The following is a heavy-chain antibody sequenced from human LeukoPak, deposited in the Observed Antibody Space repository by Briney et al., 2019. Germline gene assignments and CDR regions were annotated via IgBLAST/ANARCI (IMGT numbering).Heavy chain of an antibody. CDR2: MNPNSGNT. V-gene: IGHV1-8*01. CDR1: GYTFTSYD. Sequence: ASVKVSCKASGYTFTSYDINWVRQATGQGLEWMGWMNPNSGNTGYAQKFQGRVTMTRNTSISTAYMELSSLGSEDTAVYYCARPTYCSSTSCPGLNFDYWGQGTLVTVSS. J-gene: IGHJ4*02. D-gene: IGHD2-2*01. CDR3: ARPTYCSSTSCPGLNFDY.